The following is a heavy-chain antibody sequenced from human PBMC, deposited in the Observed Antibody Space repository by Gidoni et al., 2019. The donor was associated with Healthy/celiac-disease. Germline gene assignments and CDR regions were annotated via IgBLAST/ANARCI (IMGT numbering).Heavy chain of an antibody. V-gene: IGHV3-48*02. Sequence: EVQLVESGGGLVQPGGSLRLSCAASGFTFSSYSMNWVRQAPGKGLEWVSYISSSSSTIYYADSVKGRFTISRDNAKNSLYLQMNSLRDEDTAVYYCARVVSSSTSWSGFDPWGQGTLVTVSS. CDR1: GFTFSSYS. D-gene: IGHD2-2*01. CDR3: ARVVSSSTSWSGFDP. J-gene: IGHJ5*02. CDR2: ISSSSSTI.